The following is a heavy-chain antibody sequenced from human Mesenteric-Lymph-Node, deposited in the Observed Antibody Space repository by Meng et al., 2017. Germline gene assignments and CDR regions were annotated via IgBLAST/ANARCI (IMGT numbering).Heavy chain of an antibody. J-gene: IGHJ5*02. V-gene: IGHV4-39*07. CDR2: VYYTGST. CDR1: GGSISSADYY. Sequence: SETLSLICTVSGGSISSADYYWGWIRQPPGKGLEWIASVYYTGSTYLSPSLKSRVTMSVDTSRNHPSLKLNSVTAADPAVYYCARGVYYYGLGSRDTKFDPWGQGTLVTVSS. CDR3: ARGVYYYGLGSRDTKFDP. D-gene: IGHD3-10*01.